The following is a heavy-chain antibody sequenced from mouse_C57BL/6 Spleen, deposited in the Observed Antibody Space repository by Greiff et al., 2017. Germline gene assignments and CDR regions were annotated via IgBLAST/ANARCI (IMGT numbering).Heavy chain of an antibody. CDR1: GYSITSGYY. D-gene: IGHD2-4*01. J-gene: IGHJ2*01. CDR3: AREDIYYDLDY. Sequence: EVQRVESGPGLVKPSQSLSLTCSVTGYSITSGYYWNWIRQFPGNKLEWMGYISYDGSNNYNPSLKNRISITRDTSKNQFFLKLNSVTTEDTATYYCAREDIYYDLDYWGQGTTLTVSS. V-gene: IGHV3-6*01. CDR2: ISYDGSN.